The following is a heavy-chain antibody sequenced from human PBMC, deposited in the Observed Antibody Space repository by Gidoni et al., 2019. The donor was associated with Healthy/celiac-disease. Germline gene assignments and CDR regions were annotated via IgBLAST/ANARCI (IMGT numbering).Heavy chain of an antibody. CDR1: GYTFTSYD. Sequence: QVQLVQSGAEVKKPGASVKVSCKASGYTFTSYDINWVRQATGQGLEWMGWMNPNSGNTSYAQKFQGRVTMTRNTSISTAYMELSSLRSEDTAVYYCARQLWPYYYYGMDVWGQGTTVTVSS. D-gene: IGHD5-18*01. V-gene: IGHV1-8*01. CDR2: MNPNSGNT. J-gene: IGHJ6*02. CDR3: ARQLWPYYYYGMDV.